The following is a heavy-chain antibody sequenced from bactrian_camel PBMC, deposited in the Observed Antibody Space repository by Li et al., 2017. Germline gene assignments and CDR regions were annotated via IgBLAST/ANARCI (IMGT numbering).Heavy chain of an antibody. Sequence: HVQLVESGGGSVQAGGSLRLSCVASGRRAYSSNLMAWFRQAPGKMREGVASIDRAGYPTYTHSVKDRFTISKDNAKNTLYLQMNSLEPEDTANYFCAYLYRCSLVAGLTNWAYYGHGTQVTVS. J-gene: IGHJ4*01. D-gene: IGHD2*01. CDR2: IDRAGYP. V-gene: IGHV3S53*01. CDR1: GRRAYSSNL.